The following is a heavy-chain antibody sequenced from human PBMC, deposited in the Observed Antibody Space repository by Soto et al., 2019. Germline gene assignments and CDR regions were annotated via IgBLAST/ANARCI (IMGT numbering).Heavy chain of an antibody. CDR3: AREGWPLLQTGMDV. J-gene: IGHJ6*02. Sequence: GGSLRLSCAVSGFTFSNYGMHWVRQAPGKGLEWVALISYDVNNKYYADSVKGRFTISRDNSKNTLFLQMNGLRAEDTAVYYCAREGWPLLQTGMDVWGQGTTVTVSS. CDR1: GFTFSNYG. V-gene: IGHV3-30*03. CDR2: ISYDVNNK. D-gene: IGHD2-15*01.